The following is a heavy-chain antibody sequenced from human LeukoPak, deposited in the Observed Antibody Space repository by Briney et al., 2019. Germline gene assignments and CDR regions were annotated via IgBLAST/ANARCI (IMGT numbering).Heavy chain of an antibody. D-gene: IGHD1-7*01. J-gene: IGHJ4*02. Sequence: GGSLRLSCGASRIIFSEYPMRGLPEARGGAVEGVSAISASGNNTYCADSVKGRFTISRDNSKNTLYLQKSSLRAEDTVLYCCARDLTRGTNTAYWGQGTLVTVSS. V-gene: IGHV3-23*01. CDR1: RIIFSEYP. CDR2: ISASGNNT. CDR3: ARDLTRGTNTAY.